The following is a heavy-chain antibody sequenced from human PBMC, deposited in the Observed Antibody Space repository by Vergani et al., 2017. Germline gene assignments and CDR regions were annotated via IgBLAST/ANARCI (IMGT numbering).Heavy chain of an antibody. D-gene: IGHD5-18*01. V-gene: IGHV4-38-2*02. CDR1: DYSISSGYY. J-gene: IGHJ4*02. CDR3: ARFGIQLLLKDY. Sequence: QVQLQESGPGLVKPSETLSLTCTVSDYSISSGYYWGWIRQPPGKGLDWIGIIYHSGSTYYKPSLKSRVTISVDTSRNQFSLKLSSVTAADTAVYYCARFGIQLLLKDYWGQVTLVTVSS. CDR2: IYHSGST.